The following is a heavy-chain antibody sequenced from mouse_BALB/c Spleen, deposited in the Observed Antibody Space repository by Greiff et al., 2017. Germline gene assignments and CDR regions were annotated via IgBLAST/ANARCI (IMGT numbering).Heavy chain of an antibody. J-gene: IGHJ2*01. CDR2: INPSNGRT. D-gene: IGHD2-10*02. CDR3: ARRYGSDY. V-gene: IGHV1S81*02. CDR1: GYTFTSYW. Sequence: QVQLQQSGAELVKPGASVKLSCKASGYTFTSYWMHWVKQRPGQGLEWIGEINPSNGRTNYNEKFKSKATLTVDKSSSTAYMQLSSLTSDDSAVYYCARRYGSDYWGQGTTLTVSS.